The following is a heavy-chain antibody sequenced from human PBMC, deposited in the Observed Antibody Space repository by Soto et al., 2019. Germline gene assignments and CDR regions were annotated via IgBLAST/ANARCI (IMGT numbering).Heavy chain of an antibody. Sequence: PGGSLRLSYAASGFTFSSYGMHWVRQAPGKGLEWVAVIWHDGSNKYYADSVKGRFTISRDNSKNTLYLQMNSLRAEDTAVYYCGKGRSYYYYYGVDVWGQGTTVTVSS. CDR1: GFTFSSYG. D-gene: IGHD1-26*01. CDR3: GKGRSYYYYYGVDV. V-gene: IGHV3-33*06. CDR2: IWHDGSNK. J-gene: IGHJ6*02.